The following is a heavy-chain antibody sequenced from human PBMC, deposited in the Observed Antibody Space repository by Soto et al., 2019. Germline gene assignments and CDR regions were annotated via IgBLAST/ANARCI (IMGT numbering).Heavy chain of an antibody. D-gene: IGHD4-4*01. Sequence: SETLTVTCTVSGGSISSSSYYWGWIRQPPGKGLECIGSIYYSGSTYYNPSLKSRVTISVDTSKNQFSLTLSSVTAADTAVYYCARLYYSNYVYYYGMDVWGQGTTVT. J-gene: IGHJ6*02. CDR1: GGSISSSSYY. V-gene: IGHV4-39*01. CDR3: ARLYYSNYVYYYGMDV. CDR2: IYYSGST.